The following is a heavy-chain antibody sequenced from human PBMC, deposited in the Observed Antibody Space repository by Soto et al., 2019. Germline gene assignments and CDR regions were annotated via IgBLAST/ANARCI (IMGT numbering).Heavy chain of an antibody. J-gene: IGHJ4*02. CDR1: GGSISSGGYY. CDR2: IYYSGST. V-gene: IGHV4-31*03. Sequence: PSATLSLTCTVSGGSISSGGYYWSWIRQHPGKGLEWIGYIYYSGSTYYNPSLKSRVTISVDTSKNQFSLKLSSVTAADTAVYYCAREIAAAGTGYDYWGQGTLVTVPQ. D-gene: IGHD6-13*01. CDR3: AREIAAAGTGYDY.